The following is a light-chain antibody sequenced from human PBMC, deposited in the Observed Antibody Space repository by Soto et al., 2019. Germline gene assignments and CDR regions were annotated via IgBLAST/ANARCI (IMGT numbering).Light chain of an antibody. V-gene: IGLV2-8*01. Sequence: QSALTQPPSAYGSPGQSVAISCTGTSSDVGGYNYVSWYQQHPGKAPKHMIYDVSKRPSGVPDRFSGSKSGNTASLTVSGLQAEDEADYYCSSYAGTHIVFGTGTKLTVL. J-gene: IGLJ1*01. CDR3: SSYAGTHIV. CDR1: SSDVGGYNY. CDR2: DVS.